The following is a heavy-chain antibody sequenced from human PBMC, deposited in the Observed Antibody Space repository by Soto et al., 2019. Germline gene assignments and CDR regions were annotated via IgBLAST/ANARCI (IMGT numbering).Heavy chain of an antibody. CDR1: EYTFTDNY. CDR3: ARQSCSSTSFFYDY. V-gene: IGHV1-2*02. CDR2: LNPNTGAT. D-gene: IGHD2-2*01. Sequence: ASVKVSCKTSEYTFTDNYIYWLRQAPGQGLEWMGWLNPNTGATDFAQRFQGRVTLTSDTSISTAYMELSRLTSDDTAVFYCARQSCSSTSFFYDYWG. J-gene: IGHJ4*01.